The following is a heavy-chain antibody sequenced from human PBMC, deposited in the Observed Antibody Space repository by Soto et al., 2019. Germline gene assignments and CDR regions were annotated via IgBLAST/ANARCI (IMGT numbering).Heavy chain of an antibody. Sequence: PSETLSLTCTVSGGSIGSGGYYWSWIRQHPGKGLEWIGYIYYSGSTYYNPSLKSRVTISVDTSKNHFSLKLSSVTAADTAVYYCARGGRGYSYEFYYYGMDVWGQGTTVTVSS. CDR2: IYYSGST. J-gene: IGHJ6*02. D-gene: IGHD5-18*01. CDR1: GGSIGSGGYY. CDR3: ARGGRGYSYEFYYYGMDV. V-gene: IGHV4-31*03.